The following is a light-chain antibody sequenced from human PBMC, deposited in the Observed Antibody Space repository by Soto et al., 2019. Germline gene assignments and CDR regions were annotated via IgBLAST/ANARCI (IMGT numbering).Light chain of an antibody. CDR1: QSVNNN. CDR2: DTS. Sequence: EIAMTQSPATLSVSPGERVTLSCRASQSVNNNLAWFQQKLGQAPRLLIYDTSTRATGIPARFSGSGSGTEFTLTISSLQSEDFAVYYFQEYNNGPPYTFGQGTKLEIK. J-gene: IGKJ2*01. CDR3: QEYNNGPPYT. V-gene: IGKV3-15*01.